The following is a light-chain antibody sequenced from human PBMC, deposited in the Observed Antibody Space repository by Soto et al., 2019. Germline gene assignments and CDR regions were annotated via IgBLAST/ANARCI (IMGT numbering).Light chain of an antibody. CDR2: DVS. CDR3: SSYTISSPLNV. V-gene: IGLV2-14*01. CDR1: SSDVGGYNY. J-gene: IGLJ1*01. Sequence: QSVLTQPASVSGSPGQSITISCTGTSSDVGGYNYVSWYQQHPGKAPKLMIYDVSNRPSGVSNRFSGSKSGNTASLTISGLQAEDEADYFCSSYTISSPLNVFGTGTKVTVL.